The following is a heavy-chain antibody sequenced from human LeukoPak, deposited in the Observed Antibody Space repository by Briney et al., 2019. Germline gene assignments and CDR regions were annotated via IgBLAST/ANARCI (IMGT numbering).Heavy chain of an antibody. Sequence: GGSLRLSCAASGFTFDDYGMSWVRQAPGKGLEWVSGINWNGGSTGYADSVKGRFTISRDNAKNSLYVQMNSLRAEDTAVYYCARERDGYTHDAFDIWGQGTMVTVSS. J-gene: IGHJ3*02. D-gene: IGHD5-24*01. CDR3: ARERDGYTHDAFDI. V-gene: IGHV3-20*04. CDR2: INWNGGST. CDR1: GFTFDDYG.